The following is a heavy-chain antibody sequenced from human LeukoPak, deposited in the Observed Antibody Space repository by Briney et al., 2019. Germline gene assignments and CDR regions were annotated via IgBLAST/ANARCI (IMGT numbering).Heavy chain of an antibody. V-gene: IGHV3-21*01. CDR2: ISSSSSYI. CDR3: ASGGQQLPFDY. Sequence: AGGSLRLSCAASGFTFSSYSMNWVRQAPGKGLEWVSSISSSSSYIYYADSVKGRFTISRDNAKNSLYLQMNSLRAEDTAVYYCASGGQQLPFDYWGQGTLVTVSS. CDR1: GFTFSSYS. J-gene: IGHJ4*02. D-gene: IGHD6-13*01.